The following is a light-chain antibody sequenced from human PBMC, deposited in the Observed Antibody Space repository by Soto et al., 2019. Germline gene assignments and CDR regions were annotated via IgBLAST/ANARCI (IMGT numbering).Light chain of an antibody. CDR3: QQYGRSPRT. CDR1: QSVSSSY. CDR2: GAS. Sequence: EIVLTQSPGTLSLSPGERATLSCRAGQSVSSSYLAWYQQKPGQAPRLLIYGASSRATGIPDRFSGSGSGTDFTLTISRLEPEDFAVYYCQQYGRSPRTFGQGTKVEIK. V-gene: IGKV3-20*01. J-gene: IGKJ1*01.